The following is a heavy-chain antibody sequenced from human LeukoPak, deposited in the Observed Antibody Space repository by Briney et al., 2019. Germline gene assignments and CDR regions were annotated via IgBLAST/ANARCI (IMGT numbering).Heavy chain of an antibody. CDR2: ISYDGSNK. V-gene: IGHV3-30-3*01. D-gene: IGHD2-2*01. J-gene: IGHJ4*02. Sequence: GRSLRLSCAAFGFTFSSYAMHWVRQAPGKGLEWVAVISYDGSNKYYADSVKGRFTISRDNSKNTLYLQMNSLRAEDTAVYYCARVSGSQLLFSIDYWGQGTLVTVSS. CDR3: ARVSGSQLLFSIDY. CDR1: GFTFSSYA.